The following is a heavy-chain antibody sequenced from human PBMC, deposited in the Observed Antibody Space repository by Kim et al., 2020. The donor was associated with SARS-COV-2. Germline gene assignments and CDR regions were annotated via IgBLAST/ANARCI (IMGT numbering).Heavy chain of an antibody. CDR2: IYYSGST. CDR1: GGSISSYY. V-gene: IGHV4-59*01. J-gene: IGHJ4*02. D-gene: IGHD6-19*01. Sequence: SETLSLTCTVSGGSISSYYWSWIRQPPGKGLEWIGYIYYSGSTNYNPSLKSRVTISVDTSKNQFPLKLSSVTAADTAVYYCARGSGYSSGWYPYWGQGTLVTVSS. CDR3: ARGSGYSSGWYPY.